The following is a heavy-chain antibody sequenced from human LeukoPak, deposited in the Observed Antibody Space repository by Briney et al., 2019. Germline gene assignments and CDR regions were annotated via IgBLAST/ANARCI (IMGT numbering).Heavy chain of an antibody. CDR3: ASGAKFSSSWYGFDY. CDR2: IYYSGST. V-gene: IGHV4-59*01. Sequence: SETLSLTCTVSGGSISSYYWSWIRQPPGKGLEWIGYIYYSGSTNYNPSLKSRGTISVDTSKNQFSLKLSSVTAADTAVYYCASGAKFSSSWYGFDYWGQGTLVTVSS. D-gene: IGHD6-13*01. CDR1: GGSISSYY. J-gene: IGHJ4*02.